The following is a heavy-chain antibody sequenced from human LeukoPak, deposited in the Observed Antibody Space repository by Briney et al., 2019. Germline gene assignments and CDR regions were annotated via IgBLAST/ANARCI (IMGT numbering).Heavy chain of an antibody. CDR2: INPNSGGT. J-gene: IGHJ6*02. Sequence: GASVKVSCKASGYTFTGYYMHWVRQAPGQGLEWMGWINPNSGGTNYAQKFQGRVTMTRDTSISTAYMELSRLRSDDTAVYYCAREISGTTPYYYYGMDVWGQGTTVTVSS. CDR3: AREISGTTPYYYYGMDV. CDR1: GYTFTGYY. V-gene: IGHV1-2*02. D-gene: IGHD1-1*01.